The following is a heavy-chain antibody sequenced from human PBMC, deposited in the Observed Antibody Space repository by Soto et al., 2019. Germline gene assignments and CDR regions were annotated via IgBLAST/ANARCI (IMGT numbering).Heavy chain of an antibody. CDR1: GGSVSSNSAA. V-gene: IGHV6-1*01. J-gene: IGHJ5*02. CDR3: ASSPASDSSGYFDP. Sequence: SQNLSLTCAISGGSVSSNSAAWNWIRQSPSRGLEWLGRTYYRSKWYNDYAVSVKSRITINPDTSKNQFSLQLNSVTPEDTAVYYCASSPASDSSGYFDPWGQGTLVTVSS. D-gene: IGHD6-19*01. CDR2: TYYRSKWYN.